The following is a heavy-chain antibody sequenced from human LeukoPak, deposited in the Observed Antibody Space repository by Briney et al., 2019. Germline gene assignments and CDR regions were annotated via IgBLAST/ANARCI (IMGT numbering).Heavy chain of an antibody. CDR2: IKEDGSEK. Sequence: GGSLRLSCAASGFTFSSYWMSWVRQGPGKGLEWVANIKEDGSEKYYVDSVKGRFTISRDNAKNSLYLQMNSLRAEDTAVYYCARDWPFLVGGTPYGGQGTLVTASS. CDR3: ARDWPFLVGGTPY. V-gene: IGHV3-7*01. J-gene: IGHJ4*02. D-gene: IGHD1-26*01. CDR1: GFTFSSYW.